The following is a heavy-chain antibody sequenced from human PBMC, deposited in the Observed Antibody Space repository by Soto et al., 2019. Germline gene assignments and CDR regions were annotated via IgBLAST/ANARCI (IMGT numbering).Heavy chain of an antibody. J-gene: IGHJ5*02. CDR1: GGSISRDDYS. V-gene: IGHV4-30-4*01. D-gene: IGHD2-15*01. CDR3: ARGGSVGTWLDP. Sequence: SETLSLTCTVSGGSISRDDYSWGWSWIRQPPGKGLEWIGYIYYSGITYFNPSLKSRVAMSVDTSKKQLSLELTSVTAADTGVYYCARGGSVGTWLDPWGQGILVTVSS. CDR2: IYYSGIT.